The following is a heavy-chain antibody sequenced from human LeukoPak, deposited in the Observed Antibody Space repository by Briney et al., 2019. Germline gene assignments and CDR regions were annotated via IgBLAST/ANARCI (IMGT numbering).Heavy chain of an antibody. V-gene: IGHV4-4*09. J-gene: IGHJ1*01. CDR2: IYDNGVT. Sequence: SETLSLSCNVSGDSVSSGYWTWIRQSPAKGLEWIGFIYDNGVTEYNPSLKSRLIISLDTSKNQFSLNLRSVSAADSAIYCAGRGHRYSRDWGQGILVTVSS. D-gene: IGHD2-15*01. CDR1: GDSVSSGY. CDR3: GRGHRYSRD.